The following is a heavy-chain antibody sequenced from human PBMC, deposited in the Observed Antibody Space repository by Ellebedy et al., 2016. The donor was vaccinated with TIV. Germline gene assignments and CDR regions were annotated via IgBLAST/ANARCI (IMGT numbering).Heavy chain of an antibody. CDR3: AKDGSESGLLWFGESYGMDV. J-gene: IGHJ6*02. Sequence: GGSLRLXXAASGFTFSSYAMSWVRQAPEKGLEWVSAISGSGGSTYYADSVKGRFTISRDNSKNTLYLQMNSLRAEDTAVYYCAKDGSESGLLWFGESYGMDVWGQGTTVTVSS. CDR2: ISGSGGST. D-gene: IGHD3-10*01. V-gene: IGHV3-23*01. CDR1: GFTFSSYA.